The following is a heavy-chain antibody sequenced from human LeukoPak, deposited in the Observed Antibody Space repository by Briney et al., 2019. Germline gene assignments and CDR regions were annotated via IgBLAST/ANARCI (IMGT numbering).Heavy chain of an antibody. CDR2: ISSSSSYI. D-gene: IGHD1-7*01. CDR1: GFTFGSYS. CDR3: ARDITGTTFAGY. V-gene: IGHV3-21*01. J-gene: IGHJ4*02. Sequence: PGGSLRCACAASGFTFGSYSMNWVRQAPGKGLEWVSSISSSSSYIYYADSVKGRFTISRDNAKNSLYLQMNSPRAEDTAVYYCARDITGTTFAGYWGQGTLVTVSS.